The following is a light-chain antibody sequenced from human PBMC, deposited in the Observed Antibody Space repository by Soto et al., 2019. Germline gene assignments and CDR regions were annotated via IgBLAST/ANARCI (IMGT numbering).Light chain of an antibody. J-gene: IGKJ2*01. Sequence: EIVLTQSPGTLSLSPGYRATLSCRASQSVSSSDLAWYQQKPGQAPRLLIYRASTRATGIPDRFSGSGSGTDFTLTISRLAPQDFAVYYCQQYGGSPLYTFGQGTKLEIK. CDR3: QQYGGSPLYT. CDR1: QSVSSSD. V-gene: IGKV3-20*01. CDR2: RAS.